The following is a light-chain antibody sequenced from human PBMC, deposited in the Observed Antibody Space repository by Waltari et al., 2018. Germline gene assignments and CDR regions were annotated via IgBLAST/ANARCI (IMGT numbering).Light chain of an antibody. CDR3: QQYYNWPT. V-gene: IGKV3-15*01. J-gene: IGKJ4*01. CDR1: QSISID. Sequence: ELVMTQSPAPLSVSPGERVTLSCRASQSISIDLVWYQQKPGQPPRLLIYAASTRATGVPARFSGSGSGTEFTLTISSLQSEDFAVYYCQQYYNWPTFGGGTKVEIK. CDR2: AAS.